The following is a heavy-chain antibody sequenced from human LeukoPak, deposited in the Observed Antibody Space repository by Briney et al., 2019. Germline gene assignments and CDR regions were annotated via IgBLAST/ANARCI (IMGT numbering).Heavy chain of an antibody. J-gene: IGHJ4*02. V-gene: IGHV2-5*02. CDR2: IYWDDDK. D-gene: IGHD1-1*01. Sequence: VSGPTLVNPTQTLTLTCTFSGFSLRTRGVGVGWIRQPPGKALEWLALIYWDDDKRYSPSLKSRLTVTKDTSKNQVVLTMTNMDPVDTATYYRAHRMALAPIFDYWDQGTLVTVSS. CDR1: GFSLRTRGVG. CDR3: AHRMALAPIFDY.